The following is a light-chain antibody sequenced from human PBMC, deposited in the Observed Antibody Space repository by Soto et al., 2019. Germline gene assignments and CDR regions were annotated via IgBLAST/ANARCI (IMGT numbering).Light chain of an antibody. CDR3: QDYGTSRT. CDR1: QSVRNTN. Sequence: EVVLTQSPGTLSLYPGERATLSCRASQSVRNTNLAWYQQRPGQAPRLLIYGASRRATGIPVRFSGSGSGTDFTLTITRLEPDDFAVYYCQDYGTSRTFGQGTKVESK. V-gene: IGKV3-20*01. CDR2: GAS. J-gene: IGKJ1*01.